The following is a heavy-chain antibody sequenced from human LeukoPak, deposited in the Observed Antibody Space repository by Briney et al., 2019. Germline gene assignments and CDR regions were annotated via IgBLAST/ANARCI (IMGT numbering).Heavy chain of an antibody. D-gene: IGHD6-13*01. V-gene: IGHV3-21*01. Sequence: GGSLRLSCAASGFTFSSYSMNWVRQAPGKGLEWVSSISSSSSYIYYADSVKGRFTISRDNAKNSLYLQMNSLRAEDTAVYYCAREREEDSSSCLDYWGQGTLVTVSS. J-gene: IGHJ4*02. CDR2: ISSSSSYI. CDR1: GFTFSSYS. CDR3: AREREEDSSSCLDY.